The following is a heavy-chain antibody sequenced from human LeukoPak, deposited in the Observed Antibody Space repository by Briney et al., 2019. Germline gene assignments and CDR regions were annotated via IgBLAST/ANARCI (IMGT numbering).Heavy chain of an antibody. J-gene: IGHJ4*02. CDR3: ARDRLGAEYDY. D-gene: IGHD3-16*01. V-gene: IGHV3-7*01. CDR2: IKQDGTEK. CDR1: GFALSSYT. Sequence: AGGSLRLSCAASGFALSSYTMSWVRQAPGKGLEWVANIKQDGTEKYYVDSVKGRFTISRDNAKKSLYLQMNSLRAEDTAVYYCARDRLGAEYDYWGQGTLVSVSS.